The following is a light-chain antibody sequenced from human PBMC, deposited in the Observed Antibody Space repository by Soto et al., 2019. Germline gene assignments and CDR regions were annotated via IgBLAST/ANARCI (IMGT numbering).Light chain of an antibody. CDR1: NGDVGSYDL. Sequence: QSVLTQPASVSGSPGQSITISCTGTNGDVGSYDLVSWYQQYPGKAPKLIIYEVNKRPSGVSNRFSGAKSGNTASLTISRLQTEDEADYDCCSYAGGNTLIFGGGTKLTVL. CDR3: CSYAGGNTLI. CDR2: EVN. J-gene: IGLJ2*01. V-gene: IGLV2-23*02.